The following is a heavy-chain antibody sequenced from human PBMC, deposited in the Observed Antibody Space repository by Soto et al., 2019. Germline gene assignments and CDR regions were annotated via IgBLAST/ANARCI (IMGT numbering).Heavy chain of an antibody. CDR1: GYSFTSYL. CDR3: ARSQSPFYYGMDV. V-gene: IGHV5-51*01. Sequence: PGESLKISCKGSGYSFTSYLIGWVRQMPGKGLEWMGIIYPGDSDTRYSPSFQGQVTISADKSISTAYLQWSSLKASDTAVYYCARSQSPFYYGMDVWGQGTTVTVSS. CDR2: IYPGDSDT. J-gene: IGHJ6*02.